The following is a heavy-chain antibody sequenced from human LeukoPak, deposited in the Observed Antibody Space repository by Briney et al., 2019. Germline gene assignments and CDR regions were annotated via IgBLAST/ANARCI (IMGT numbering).Heavy chain of an antibody. Sequence: GGSLRLSCAASGFTFSSYAMSWVRQAPGKGLGWVSAISGSGGSTYYADSVKGRFTISRDNSKNTLYLQMNSLRAEDTAVYYCAKIGGIAYNWNDDWFDPWGQGTLVTVPS. CDR2: ISGSGGST. CDR3: AKIGGIAYNWNDDWFDP. CDR1: GFTFSSYA. D-gene: IGHD1-1*01. V-gene: IGHV3-23*01. J-gene: IGHJ5*02.